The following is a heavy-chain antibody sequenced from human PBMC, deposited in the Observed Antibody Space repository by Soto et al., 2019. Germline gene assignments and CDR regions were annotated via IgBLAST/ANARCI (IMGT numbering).Heavy chain of an antibody. D-gene: IGHD6-13*01. V-gene: IGHV1-69*08. CDR1: GGPFDSYT. CDR3: TRVGPAAGATL. J-gene: IGHJ3*01. CDR2: IIIFLDTT. Sequence: QVQVVQSGAEVKKPGSSVKVSCKASGGPFDSYTFNWVRQAPGQGFEWMGRIIIFLDTTYYAQKFQGRVTITADSSTSTVYMELSDLRSEDTAVYYCTRVGPAAGATLWGQGTMVNVSS.